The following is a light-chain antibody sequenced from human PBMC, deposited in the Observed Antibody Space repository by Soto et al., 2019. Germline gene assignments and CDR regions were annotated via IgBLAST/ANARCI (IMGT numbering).Light chain of an antibody. J-gene: IGKJ2*01. CDR1: QNVGSN. V-gene: IGKV3-15*01. CDR2: GAS. Sequence: EILLTQSPATLSVSPEERATLSCRASQNVGSNLAWYQQKSGQAPRLLIYGASTRSTGIPARFSGSGSGTEFTLTISSLQSEDSAVYCCQQYNNWPSSTFGQGTKLEIK. CDR3: QQYNNWPSST.